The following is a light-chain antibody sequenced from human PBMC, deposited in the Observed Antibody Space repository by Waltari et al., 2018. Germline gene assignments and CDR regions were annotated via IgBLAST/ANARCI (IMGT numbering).Light chain of an antibody. CDR3: VAWDASLSSPV. J-gene: IGLJ2*01. CDR2: DDT. Sequence: SYELTQPPSVSVSPGQTARITCSGDAVPKKYVYWYQQKSGQAPVLVIYDDTEGPSGIPDRFSGSKSGTSSSLAISGLRSEDEADYYCVAWDASLSSPVFGGGTKLTVL. CDR1: AVPKKY. V-gene: IGLV3-10*01.